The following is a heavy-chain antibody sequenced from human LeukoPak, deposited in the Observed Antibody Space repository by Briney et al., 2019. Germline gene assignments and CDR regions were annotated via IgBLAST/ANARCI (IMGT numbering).Heavy chain of an antibody. Sequence: SETLSLTCTVSGVSISSSNSYWGWIRQPPGKGLEWIGYIYYSGSTNYNPSLKSRVTISVDTSKNQFSLKLNSVTAADTAVYYCARSMTTVVNFDYWGQGTLVTVSS. J-gene: IGHJ4*02. CDR2: IYYSGST. V-gene: IGHV4-61*05. D-gene: IGHD4-23*01. CDR3: ARSMTTVVNFDY. CDR1: GVSISSSNSY.